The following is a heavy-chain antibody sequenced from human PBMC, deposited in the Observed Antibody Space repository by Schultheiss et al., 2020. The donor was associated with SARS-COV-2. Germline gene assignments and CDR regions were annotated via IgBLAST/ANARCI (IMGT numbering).Heavy chain of an antibody. J-gene: IGHJ5*02. D-gene: IGHD2-21*02. CDR3: ARDGIRTAPGNWFDP. Sequence: GGSLRLSCATSGITFSDVWMSWVRQAPGKGLEWISYINGASSHTDYADSVKGRFTISRDNAKKSLYLEMNSLRAEDTAVYYCARDGIRTAPGNWFDPWGQGILVTVSS. CDR1: GITFSDVW. CDR2: INGASSHT. V-gene: IGHV3-11*05.